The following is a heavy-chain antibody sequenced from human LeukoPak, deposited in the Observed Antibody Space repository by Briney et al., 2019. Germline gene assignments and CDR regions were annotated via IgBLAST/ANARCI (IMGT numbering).Heavy chain of an antibody. CDR3: ARDRSYYDSSGYYYQPGDY. D-gene: IGHD3-22*01. Sequence: SCAASGYTFNGHYMHWVRQAPGQGLEWMGWINPNSGGTNYAQKFQGRVTMTRDTSISTAYMELSSLRAEDTAVYYCARDRSYYDSSGYYYQPGDYWGQGTLVTVSS. J-gene: IGHJ4*02. CDR2: INPNSGGT. V-gene: IGHV1-2*02. CDR1: GYTFNGHY.